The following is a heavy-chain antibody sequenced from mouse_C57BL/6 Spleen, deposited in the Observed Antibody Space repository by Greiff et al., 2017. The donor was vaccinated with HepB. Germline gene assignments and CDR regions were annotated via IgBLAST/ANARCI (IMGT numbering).Heavy chain of an antibody. V-gene: IGHV1-7*01. D-gene: IGHD2-3*01. CDR2: INPSSGYT. CDR3: ARIYDGYYWFAY. Sequence: VKLQESGAELAKPGASVKLSCKASGYTFTSYWMHWVKQRPGQGLEWIGYINPSSGYTKYNQKCKDNATLTADKSSSTAYMQLSSLTYEDSAVYYCARIYDGYYWFAYWGQGTLVTVSA. J-gene: IGHJ3*01. CDR1: GYTFTSYW.